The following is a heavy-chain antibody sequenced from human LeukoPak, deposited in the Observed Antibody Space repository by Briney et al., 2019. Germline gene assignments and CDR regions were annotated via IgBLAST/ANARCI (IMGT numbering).Heavy chain of an antibody. Sequence: ASVKVSCKASVVTFSSYAISWVRQAPGQGLEWMGRIIPIFVAANYAQKFQGRVTITTDTSTSTAYMELSSLRSEDTAVYYCARGSYFYDSSGYFDYWGQGALVTVSS. CDR2: IIPIFVAA. D-gene: IGHD3-22*01. CDR1: VVTFSSYA. CDR3: ARGSYFYDSSGYFDY. V-gene: IGHV1-69*05. J-gene: IGHJ4*02.